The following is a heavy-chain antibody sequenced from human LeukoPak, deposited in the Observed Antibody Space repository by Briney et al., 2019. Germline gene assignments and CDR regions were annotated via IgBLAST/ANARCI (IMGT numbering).Heavy chain of an antibody. CDR2: IKFDESEK. V-gene: IGHV3-7*01. D-gene: IGHD2-2*01. Sequence: GGSLRLSCAASGFTFSDYWMSWVRQAPGKGLEWVASIKFDESEKHYMDSVKGRFTISKDNSKNTLYLQMNSLRAEDTAVYYCAKDSLVVPAGGDLVSAHYFDYWGQGTLVTVSS. CDR1: GFTFSDYW. J-gene: IGHJ4*02. CDR3: AKDSLVVPAGGDLVSAHYFDY.